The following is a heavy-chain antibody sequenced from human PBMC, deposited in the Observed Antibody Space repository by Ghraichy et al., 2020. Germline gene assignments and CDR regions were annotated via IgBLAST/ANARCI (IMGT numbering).Heavy chain of an antibody. CDR1: GFTVSSLF. D-gene: IGHD5-24*01. J-gene: IGHJ4*02. CDR3: ARSRPRGYKYFFDF. Sequence: GGSLRLSCGASGFTVSSLFMSWVRQAPGKGLEWVSVIYSGGNTAYADSVKGRFTISSDISKNTLYLQMNSLRVEDTAVYYCARSRPRGYKYFFDFWGQGAPVTVSS. CDR2: IYSGGNT. V-gene: IGHV3-66*01.